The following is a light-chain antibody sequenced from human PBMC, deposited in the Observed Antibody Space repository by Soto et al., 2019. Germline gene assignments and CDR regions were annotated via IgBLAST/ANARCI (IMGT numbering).Light chain of an antibody. CDR1: QSISSW. CDR2: KAS. CDR3: QQSNAFWT. J-gene: IGKJ1*01. V-gene: IGKV1-5*03. Sequence: DIQMTQSPSTLSASVGDRVTITCRASQSISSWLAWYQQKPGKAPKLLIYKASTLKSGVPSRFSGSGSGTEFTLTISSLQPDDFATYYCQQSNAFWTFGQGTKVDIK.